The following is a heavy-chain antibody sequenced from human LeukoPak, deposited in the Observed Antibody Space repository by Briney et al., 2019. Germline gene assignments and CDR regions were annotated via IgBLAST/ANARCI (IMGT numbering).Heavy chain of an antibody. D-gene: IGHD2-2*01. J-gene: IGHJ6*03. CDR3: ARDQPYCSKTSCHYHYMDI. Sequence: SETLSLTCTVSGGSISIYYWSWIRQPPGKGLEWIGYIYSSGSTNYNPSLKSRVTISVDTSKNQFSLKLSSVTAADTAVYYCARDQPYCSKTSCHYHYMDIWGKGTTVTISS. CDR2: IYSSGST. V-gene: IGHV4-59*01. CDR1: GGSISIYY.